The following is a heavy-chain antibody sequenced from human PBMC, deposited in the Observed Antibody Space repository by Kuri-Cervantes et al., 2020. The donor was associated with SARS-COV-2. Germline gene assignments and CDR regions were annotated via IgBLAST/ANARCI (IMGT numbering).Heavy chain of an antibody. D-gene: IGHD6-13*01. CDR2: INPNSGGT. CDR1: GYTFTGYY. J-gene: IGHJ4*02. V-gene: IGHV1-2*02. Sequence: AAVKVSCKASGYTFTGYYMHWVRQAPGQGLEWMGWINPNSGGTNYAQKFQGRVTMTRDTSISTAYMELSRLRSDDTAVYYCARNGAAAAGYYFDYWGQGTLVTVSS. CDR3: ARNGAAAAGYYFDY.